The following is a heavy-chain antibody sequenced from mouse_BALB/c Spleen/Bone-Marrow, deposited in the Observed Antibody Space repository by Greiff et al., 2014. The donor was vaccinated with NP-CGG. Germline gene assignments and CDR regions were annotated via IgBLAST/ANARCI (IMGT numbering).Heavy chain of an antibody. CDR2: IGVGGTYT. CDR1: GFSFSGYG. CDR3: ARPFTTVVATVFAY. D-gene: IGHD1-1*01. Sequence: VQLKESGGDLVKPGGSLKLSCAASGFSFSGYGMSWVRQTPDKRLEWVATIGVGGTYTYYPDSVKGRFTISRDNAKKTLYLRMSSLKSENTAMYYCARPFTTVVATVFAYWGQGTLVTVSA. J-gene: IGHJ3*01. V-gene: IGHV5-6*01.